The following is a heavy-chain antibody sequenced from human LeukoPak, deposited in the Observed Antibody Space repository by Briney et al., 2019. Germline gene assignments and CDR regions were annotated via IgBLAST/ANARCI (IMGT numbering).Heavy chain of an antibody. J-gene: IGHJ4*02. D-gene: IGHD2-8*02. CDR2: INHSGST. Sequence: SETLSLTCAVYGGSFSGYYWSWIRQPPGKGLEWIGEINHSGSTNYNPSLKSRVTISVDTSKNQFSLKLSSVTAADTAVYYCARDIGAGASGDYWGQGTLVTVSS. CDR1: GGSFSGYY. V-gene: IGHV4-34*01. CDR3: ARDIGAGASGDY.